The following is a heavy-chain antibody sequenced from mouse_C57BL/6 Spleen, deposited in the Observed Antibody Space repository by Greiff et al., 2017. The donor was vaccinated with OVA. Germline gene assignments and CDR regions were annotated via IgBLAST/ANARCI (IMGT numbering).Heavy chain of an antibody. CDR2: IWTGGGT. CDR3: ARNEGLYGSSYRDAMDY. J-gene: IGHJ4*01. D-gene: IGHD1-1*01. Sequence: QVQLQQSGPGLVAPSQSLSITCTVSGFSLTSYTISWVRQPPGKGLEWLGVIWTGGGTNYNSALKSRLSISKDNSKSQVFLKMNSLPTDDTARYYCARNEGLYGSSYRDAMDYWGQGTSVTVSS. CDR1: GFSLTSYT. V-gene: IGHV2-9-1*01.